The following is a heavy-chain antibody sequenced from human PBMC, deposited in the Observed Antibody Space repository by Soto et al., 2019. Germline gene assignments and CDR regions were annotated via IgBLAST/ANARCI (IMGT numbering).Heavy chain of an antibody. D-gene: IGHD3-10*01. V-gene: IGHV3-30*03. Sequence: QVQLAESGGGLVQPGRSLRLSCATSGFVSNDYDIHWVRQAPGKGLAWLASISYDGRNKYYADSVKGRFTISRDNSKNTLSLQINSLVGEDAAVYYWSGAIKGGLDAWGPGTMVTVAS. CDR1: GFVSNDYD. CDR2: ISYDGRNK. CDR3: SGAIKGGLDA. J-gene: IGHJ5*02.